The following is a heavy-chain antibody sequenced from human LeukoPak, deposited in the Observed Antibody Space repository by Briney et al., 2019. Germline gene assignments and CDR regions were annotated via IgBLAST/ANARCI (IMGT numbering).Heavy chain of an antibody. CDR2: ISAYNGNT. CDR3: ARSRYYDFWSGYKFDY. D-gene: IGHD3-3*01. Sequence: ASVKVSCKASGYTFTSYGISWVRQAPGQGLEWMGWISAYNGNTNYAQKLQGRVTMTTDASTSTAYMELRSLRSDDTAVYYCARSRYYDFWSGYKFDYWGQGTLVTVSS. V-gene: IGHV1-18*01. CDR1: GYTFTSYG. J-gene: IGHJ4*02.